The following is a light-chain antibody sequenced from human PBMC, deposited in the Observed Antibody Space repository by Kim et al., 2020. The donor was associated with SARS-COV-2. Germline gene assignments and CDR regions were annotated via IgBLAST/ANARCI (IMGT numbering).Light chain of an antibody. J-gene: IGKJ5*01. CDR3: QQYNNWPPIT. Sequence: SPVKGATLSCRASQDVNTNLAWYQQKPGQAPRLLISGASTRATGSPARFSGSGSGTEFTLTISSLQSEDFAVYYCQQYNNWPPITFGQGTRLEIK. V-gene: IGKV3-15*01. CDR2: GAS. CDR1: QDVNTN.